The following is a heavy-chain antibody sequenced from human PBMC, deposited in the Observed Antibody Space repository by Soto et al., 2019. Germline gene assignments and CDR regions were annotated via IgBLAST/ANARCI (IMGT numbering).Heavy chain of an antibody. V-gene: IGHV3-23*01. CDR3: AKERMRDYGGSDAFDI. Sequence: GGSLRLSCAASGFTFSSYAMSWVRQAPGKGLEWVSAISGSGGSTYYADSVKGRFTISRDNSKNTLYLQMNSLRAEDTAVYYCAKERMRDYGGSDAFDIWGQGTMVTVSS. J-gene: IGHJ3*02. CDR2: ISGSGGST. CDR1: GFTFSSYA. D-gene: IGHD4-17*01.